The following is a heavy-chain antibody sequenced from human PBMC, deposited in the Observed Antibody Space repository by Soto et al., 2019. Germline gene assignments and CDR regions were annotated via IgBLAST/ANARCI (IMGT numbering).Heavy chain of an antibody. CDR2: ISSSSSTI. CDR3: ARDIDGATEVGYFDY. Sequence: EVQLVESGGGLVQPGGSLRLSCAASGFTFSSYSMNWVRQAPGKGLEWVSYISSSSSTIYYADSVKGRFTISRDNARNPLYLQMNSLRAEDTAVYYSARDIDGATEVGYFDYWGQGTLVTVSS. J-gene: IGHJ4*02. V-gene: IGHV3-48*01. CDR1: GFTFSSYS. D-gene: IGHD1-26*01.